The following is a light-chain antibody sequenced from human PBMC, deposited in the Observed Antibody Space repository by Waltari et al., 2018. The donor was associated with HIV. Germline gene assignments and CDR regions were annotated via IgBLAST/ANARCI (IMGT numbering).Light chain of an antibody. J-gene: IGKJ2*01. V-gene: IGKV1-33*01. CDR1: QVISNN. CDR3: QQYDNLSYT. CDR2: DAS. Sequence: DIPMTQSPSSLSASVGDRVTITCQASQVISNNLSWYQQKPGKAPKLLIYDASKLETGVPSRFSGSGSGTEFTFTIASLQPEDFAAYYCQQYDNLSYTFGQGTYLEIK.